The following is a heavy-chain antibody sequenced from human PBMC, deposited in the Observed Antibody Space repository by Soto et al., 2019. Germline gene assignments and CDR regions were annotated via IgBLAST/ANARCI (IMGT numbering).Heavy chain of an antibody. D-gene: IGHD2-21*01. Sequence: PSETLSLTCTVSGGSISSYYWSWIRQPPGKGLEWIGYIYYSGSTNYNPSLKSRVTISVDTSKNQFSLKLSSVTAADTAVYYCAHCASFRYFDSWGQGALVTVSS. J-gene: IGHJ4*02. CDR3: AHCASFRYFDS. CDR1: GGSISSYY. V-gene: IGHV4-59*08. CDR2: IYYSGST.